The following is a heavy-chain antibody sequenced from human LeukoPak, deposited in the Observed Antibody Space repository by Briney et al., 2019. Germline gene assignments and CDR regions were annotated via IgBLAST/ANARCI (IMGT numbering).Heavy chain of an antibody. V-gene: IGHV4-31*11. D-gene: IGHD3-22*01. CDR3: ASGYYYDSSGYYYEMVRDY. Sequence: SETLSLTCAVYGGSFSGYYWSWIRQHPGKGLEWIGYIYYSGSTYYNPSLKSRVTISVDTSKSQFSLKLSSVTAADTAVYYCASGYYYDSSGYYYEMVRDYWGQGTLVTVSS. CDR2: IYYSGST. J-gene: IGHJ4*02. CDR1: GGSFSGYY.